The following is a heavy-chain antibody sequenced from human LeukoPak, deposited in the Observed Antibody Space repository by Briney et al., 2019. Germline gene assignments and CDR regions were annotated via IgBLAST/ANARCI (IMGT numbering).Heavy chain of an antibody. J-gene: IGHJ4*02. CDR3: ARALPLIDFYESSASISPRPAYDY. V-gene: IGHV1-8*01. Sequence: GAPVKVSCKASGYTFTSYDINWVRQATGQGLEWMGWMNPNSGNTGYAQKFQGRVTMTRNTSISTAYMELSSLRSEDTAVYYCARALPLIDFYESSASISPRPAYDYWGQGTLVTVSS. CDR2: MNPNSGNT. CDR1: GYTFTSYD. D-gene: IGHD3-22*01.